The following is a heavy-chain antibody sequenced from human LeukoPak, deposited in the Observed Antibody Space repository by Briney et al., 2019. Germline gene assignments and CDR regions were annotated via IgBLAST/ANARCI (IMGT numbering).Heavy chain of an antibody. J-gene: IGHJ4*02. V-gene: IGHV3-43*02. D-gene: IGHD1-26*01. CDR3: ARDGGATLFDY. CDR2: ISGDGGST. CDR1: GFIFDNYA. Sequence: PGGSLRLSCAAPGFIFDNYAIHWVRQAPGKGLEWVSLISGDGGSTFYADSVRGRFTISRDNAKNSLYLQMNSLRAEDTAVYYCARDGGATLFDYWGQGTLVTVSS.